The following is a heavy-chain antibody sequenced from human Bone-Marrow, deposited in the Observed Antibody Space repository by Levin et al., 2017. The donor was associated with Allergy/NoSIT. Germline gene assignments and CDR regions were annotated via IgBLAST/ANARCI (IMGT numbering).Heavy chain of an antibody. Sequence: SETLSLTCTVSGGSISSYYWSWIRQPPGKGLEWIGYIYSSGNTNYHPSLKSRVTMSVDTSKNQFSLKLTSVTAADTAVYYCARGGPSGDYFDYWGQGALVTVSS. J-gene: IGHJ4*02. CDR2: IYSSGNT. CDR3: ARGGPSGDYFDY. CDR1: GGSISSYY. V-gene: IGHV4-59*08. D-gene: IGHD1-26*01.